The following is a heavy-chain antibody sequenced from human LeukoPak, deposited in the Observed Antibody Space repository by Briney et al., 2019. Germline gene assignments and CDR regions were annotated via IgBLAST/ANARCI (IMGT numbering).Heavy chain of an antibody. J-gene: IGHJ3*01. CDR1: GFNFNDAA. Sequence: PGGSLRLSCAASGFNFNDAAMTWVRQAPGKGLEWVSLIASSGRNTYYTDSVRGRFTISRDNSKKTLSLQMNSLRAEDSGVYYCAREWREAQKDAFDFWGQGTMVTVSS. V-gene: IGHV3-23*01. CDR2: IASSGRNT. D-gene: IGHD1-26*01. CDR3: AREWREAQKDAFDF.